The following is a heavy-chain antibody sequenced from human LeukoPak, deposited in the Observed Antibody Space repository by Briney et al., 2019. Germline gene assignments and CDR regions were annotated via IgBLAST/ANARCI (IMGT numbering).Heavy chain of an antibody. CDR1: GFTFSSFE. CDR2: ISSSGTGI. CDR3: ARDLAPGSGTYWNPFDY. V-gene: IGHV3-48*03. D-gene: IGHD3-10*01. J-gene: IGHJ4*02. Sequence: GGSLRLSCAASGFTFSSFEMNWVRQAPGKGLEWLSYISSSGTGIHYADSVKGRFTISRDSAKNSLYLQMNSLTSEDTAVYYCARDLAPGSGTYWNPFDYWGQGTLVTVSS.